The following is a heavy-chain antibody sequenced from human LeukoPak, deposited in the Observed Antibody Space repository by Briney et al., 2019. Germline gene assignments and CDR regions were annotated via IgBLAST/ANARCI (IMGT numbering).Heavy chain of an antibody. CDR1: GYTFTDYY. J-gene: IGHJ5*02. D-gene: IGHD2-21*01. V-gene: IGHV1-69-2*01. CDR3: ATGRCGGDCYVNWFDP. Sequence: ASAKVSCKVSGYTFTDYYMHWVQQAPGKGLEWMGLVDPEDGETIYAEKFQGRVTITADTSTDTAYMELSSLRSEDTAVYYCATGRCGGDCYVNWFDPWGQGTLVTVSS. CDR2: VDPEDGET.